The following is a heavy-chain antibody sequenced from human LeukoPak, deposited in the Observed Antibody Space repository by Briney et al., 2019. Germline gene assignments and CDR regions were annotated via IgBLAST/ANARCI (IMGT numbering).Heavy chain of an antibody. J-gene: IGHJ4*02. CDR1: GYPFNDYY. CDR3: ARDSAGPTMFDF. D-gene: IGHD1-26*01. V-gene: IGHV1-2*02. CDR2: SYPKIRGA. Sequence: GASVKVSCKASGYPFNDYYLHWVRQAPGQGLEWMGWSYPKIRGAKYAQKFQGRVTMTWDTSISTAYMEVNRLTSDDTAIYYCARDSAGPTMFDFWGQGTLVTVSS.